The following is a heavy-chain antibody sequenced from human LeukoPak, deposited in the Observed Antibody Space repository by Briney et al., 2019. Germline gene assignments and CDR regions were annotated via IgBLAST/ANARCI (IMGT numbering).Heavy chain of an antibody. D-gene: IGHD3-22*01. CDR3: AKVGTYYYDSSGYGSLDY. J-gene: IGHJ4*02. V-gene: IGHV3-23*01. Sequence: GGSLRLSCAASGFTFSSYAMSWVRQAPGKGLEWVSAISGSGGSTYYADSVKGRFTISRDNSKNTLYLQMNSLRAEDTAVYYCAKVGTYYYDSSGYGSLDYWGQGTLVTVPS. CDR2: ISGSGGST. CDR1: GFTFSSYA.